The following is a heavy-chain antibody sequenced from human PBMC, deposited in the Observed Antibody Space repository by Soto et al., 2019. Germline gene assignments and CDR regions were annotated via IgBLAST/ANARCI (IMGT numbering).Heavy chain of an antibody. J-gene: IGHJ5*02. V-gene: IGHV4-34*01. Sequence: SETLSLTCAVYGGSFSGYYWSWIRQPPGKGLEWIGEINHSGSTNYNPSLKSRVTISVDTSKNQFSLKLSSVTAADTAVYYCARFRGASSSWYTMRYNWFDTWGQGTLVTVSS. D-gene: IGHD6-13*01. CDR1: GGSFSGYY. CDR3: ARFRGASSSWYTMRYNWFDT. CDR2: INHSGST.